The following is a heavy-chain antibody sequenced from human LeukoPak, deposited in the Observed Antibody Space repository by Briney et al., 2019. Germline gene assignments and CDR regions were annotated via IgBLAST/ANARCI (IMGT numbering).Heavy chain of an antibody. CDR2: INHSGST. D-gene: IGHD3-10*01. J-gene: IGHJ6*03. CDR1: GGSFSGYY. V-gene: IGHV4-34*01. CDR3: ARGRGYYYGSGSYSYYYYYMDV. Sequence: SETLSLTCAVYGGSFSGYYWSWIRQPPGKRLEWIGEINHSGSTNYNPSLKSRVTISVDTSKNQFSLKLSSVTAADTAVYYCARGRGYYYGSGSYSYYYYYMDVWGKGTTVTVSS.